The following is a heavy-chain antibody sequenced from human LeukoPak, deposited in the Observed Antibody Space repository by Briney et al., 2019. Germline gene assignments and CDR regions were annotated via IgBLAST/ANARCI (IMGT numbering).Heavy chain of an antibody. Sequence: SETLSLTCTVSGGSISSSSHYWGWIRQPPGKGLEWIGSIYYSGTYYNPSLKSRVTMPVDTSKNQFSLKLSSVTAADTAVYYCARVRSTGDLDYWGQGTLVTVSS. CDR1: GGSISSSSHY. D-gene: IGHD7-27*01. V-gene: IGHV4-39*07. J-gene: IGHJ4*02. CDR2: IYYSGT. CDR3: ARVRSTGDLDY.